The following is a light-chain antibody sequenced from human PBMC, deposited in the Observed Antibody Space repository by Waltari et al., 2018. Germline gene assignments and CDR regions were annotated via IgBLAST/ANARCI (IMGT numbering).Light chain of an antibody. Sequence: DIQMTQSPSSLSASVGDRVTITCRASQSISNYLNWYQQKPGKAPKVLIYAASSLQSGVPSRFSGSGSGTDSTLTISSLQPEDFATYYCQQTYSTITFGGGTRVEIK. V-gene: IGKV1-39*01. CDR2: AAS. CDR3: QQTYSTIT. CDR1: QSISNY. J-gene: IGKJ4*01.